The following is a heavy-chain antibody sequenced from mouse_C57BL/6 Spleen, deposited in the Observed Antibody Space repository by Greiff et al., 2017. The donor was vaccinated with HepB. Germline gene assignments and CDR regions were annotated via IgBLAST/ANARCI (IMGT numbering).Heavy chain of an antibody. J-gene: IGHJ3*01. CDR3: AADYRNYLAY. D-gene: IGHD2-5*01. Sequence: VQLQQSGAELVKPGASVKLSCKASGYTFTSYWMHWVKQRPGQGLEWIGMIHPNSGSTNYNEKFKSKATLTVDKSSSTAYMQLSSLTSEDSAVYYCAADYRNYLAYGGQGALVTVSA. V-gene: IGHV1-64*01. CDR1: GYTFTSYW. CDR2: IHPNSGST.